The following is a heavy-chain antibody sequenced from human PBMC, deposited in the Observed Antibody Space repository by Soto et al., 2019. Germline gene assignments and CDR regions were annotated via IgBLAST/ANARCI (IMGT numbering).Heavy chain of an antibody. V-gene: IGHV4-59*01. J-gene: IGHJ3*02. Sequence: SETLSLTCTVSGGSISSYYWSWIRQPPGKGLEWIGYIYYSGSTNYNPSLKSRVTISVDTSKNQFSLKLSSVTAADTAVYYCARGFATTEAYDIWGQGTMVTVSS. CDR2: IYYSGST. CDR1: GGSISSYY. CDR3: ARGFATTEAYDI. D-gene: IGHD4-17*01.